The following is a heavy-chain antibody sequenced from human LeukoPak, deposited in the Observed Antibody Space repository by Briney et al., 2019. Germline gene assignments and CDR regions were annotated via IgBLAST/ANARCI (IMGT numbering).Heavy chain of an antibody. D-gene: IGHD3-22*01. Sequence: ASVKVSCKASGGTFSSYATSWVRQAPGQGLEWMGRIIPILGIANYAQKFQGRVTITADKSTSTAYMELSSLRSEDTAVYYCARDIGTRRRWDSSPVYSDYWGQGTLVTVSS. CDR2: IIPILGIA. J-gene: IGHJ4*02. CDR1: GGTFSSYA. CDR3: ARDIGTRRRWDSSPVYSDY. V-gene: IGHV1-69*04.